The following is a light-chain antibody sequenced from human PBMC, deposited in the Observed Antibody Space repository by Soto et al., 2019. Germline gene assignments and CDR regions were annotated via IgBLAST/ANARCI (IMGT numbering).Light chain of an antibody. CDR3: QQYHSYSLT. CDR2: KAS. J-gene: IGKJ4*01. CDR1: QSISSW. V-gene: IGKV1-5*03. Sequence: DIQMTQSPSTLSASVGDRVTITCRASQSISSWLAWYQQKPGKAPKVLIYKASNLESGVPSRFSGSGSGTEFTLTISSLQPHDFATYYCQQYHSYSLTFGGGTKVESK.